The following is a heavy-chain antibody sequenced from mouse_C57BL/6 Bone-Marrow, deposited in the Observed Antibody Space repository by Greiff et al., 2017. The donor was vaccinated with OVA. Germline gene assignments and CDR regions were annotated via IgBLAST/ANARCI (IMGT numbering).Heavy chain of an antibody. CDR3: ARGSFYYFDY. CDR1: GYTFTRYW. CDR2: FDPNSGGT. Sequence: QVQLQQPGAELVKPGASVKLSCKASGYTFTRYWMHWVKQRPGRGLEWIGRFDPNSGGTKYNEKFKSKATLTVDKPSSTAYMQLSSLTSEDSAVYYCARGSFYYFDYWGQGTTLTVSS. V-gene: IGHV1-72*01. J-gene: IGHJ2*01. D-gene: IGHD1-1*02.